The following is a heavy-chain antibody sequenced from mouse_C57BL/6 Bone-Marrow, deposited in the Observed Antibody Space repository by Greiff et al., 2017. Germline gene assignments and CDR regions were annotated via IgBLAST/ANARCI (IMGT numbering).Heavy chain of an antibody. Sequence: EVKLMESGGDLVKPGGSLKLSCAASGFTFSSYGMSWVRQTPDKRLEWVATISSGGSYTYYPDSVNGRFTISRDNAKNTLYLQMSSLKSEDTAMYYCARRGDDYYAMDYWGQGTSVTVSS. J-gene: IGHJ4*01. CDR1: GFTFSSYG. V-gene: IGHV5-6*02. CDR2: ISSGGSYT. CDR3: ARRGDDYYAMDY.